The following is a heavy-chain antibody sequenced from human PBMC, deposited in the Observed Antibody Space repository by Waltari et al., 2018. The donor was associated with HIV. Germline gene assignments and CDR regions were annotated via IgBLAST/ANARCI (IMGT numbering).Heavy chain of an antibody. V-gene: IGHV4-34*01. CDR3: ASRGAPTPVTTDS. D-gene: IGHD4-17*01. CDR2: ISPSRST. Sequence: QMQLQQWGAGPLKPSETLSLTCAVQGGSFSGYYWSWIRQPPGKGLEWRGEISPSRSTKYNPSLKSRVTISVDTSKNQFSLRLKSVTAADTAVFYCASRGAPTPVTTDSWGQGTLVIVSS. CDR1: GGSFSGYY. J-gene: IGHJ5*01.